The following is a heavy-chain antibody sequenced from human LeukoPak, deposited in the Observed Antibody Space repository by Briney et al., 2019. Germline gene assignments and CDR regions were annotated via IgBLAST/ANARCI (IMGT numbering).Heavy chain of an antibody. CDR2: VRYGGNIK. V-gene: IGHV3-30*02. Sequence: PGGSLRLSCATSEFTFSAYAMHWVRQAPGGGLEWVAFVRYGGNIKYYADSVKGRFTISRDNSKNTLYLQMNSLRPEDTAVYYCAKDRAVAGTTAGFDYWGQGTLVTVSS. D-gene: IGHD6-19*01. J-gene: IGHJ4*02. CDR1: EFTFSAYA. CDR3: AKDRAVAGTTAGFDY.